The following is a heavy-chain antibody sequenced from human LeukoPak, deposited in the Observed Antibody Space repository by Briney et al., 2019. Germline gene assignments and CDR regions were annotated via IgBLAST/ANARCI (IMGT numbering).Heavy chain of an antibody. CDR2: ISAYNDNT. J-gene: IGHJ4*02. Sequence: AAVKGSCKDSRYTFTIYGISCVRQALGQGLEWMGWISAYNDNTNYAQKLQGRVTMTTDTSTSTAYMELRSLRSDDTAVYYCARDFSGNYELDFWGQGTLVTVSS. CDR3: ARDFSGNYELDF. CDR1: RYTFTIYG. V-gene: IGHV1-18*01. D-gene: IGHD3-10*01.